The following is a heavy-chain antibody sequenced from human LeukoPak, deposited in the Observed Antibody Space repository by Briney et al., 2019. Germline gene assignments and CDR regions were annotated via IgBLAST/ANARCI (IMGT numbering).Heavy chain of an antibody. CDR2: ISISGTKT. V-gene: IGHV3-23*01. J-gene: IGHJ4*02. Sequence: GGSLRLSCATSDFDFTSHAMTWVRQAPGKGLEWVSAISISGTKTYYGDSVKGRFTISRDNSKNTPYLQMNSLRAEDTAVYYCAKDSSGYYYDYWGQGTLVTVSS. CDR1: DFDFTSHA. D-gene: IGHD3-22*01. CDR3: AKDSSGYYYDY.